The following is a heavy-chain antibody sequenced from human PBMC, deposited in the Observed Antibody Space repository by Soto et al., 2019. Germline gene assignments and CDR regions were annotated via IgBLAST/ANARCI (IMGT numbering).Heavy chain of an antibody. V-gene: IGHV1-69*13. CDR3: ARGSIFGVVIHYYYYGMDV. Sequence: SVKVSCRASGGTFSSYAISWVRQAPGQGLEWMGGIIPIFGTANYAQKFQGRVTITADESTSTAYMELSSLRSEDTAVYYCARGSIFGVVIHYYYYGMDVWGQGTTVTVSS. J-gene: IGHJ6*02. CDR2: IIPIFGTA. D-gene: IGHD3-3*01. CDR1: GGTFSSYA.